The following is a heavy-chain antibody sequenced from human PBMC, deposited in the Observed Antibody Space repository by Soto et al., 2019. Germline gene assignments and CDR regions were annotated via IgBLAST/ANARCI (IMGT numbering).Heavy chain of an antibody. CDR2: ISGSGSSS. D-gene: IGHD6-19*01. CDR1: EFTFSSYA. J-gene: IGHJ4*02. CDR3: AKCSPRYSSGLKAYYFDH. Sequence: PGGSLRLSCAASEFTFSSYAMSWFRQAPGKGLEWVSAISGSGSSSYYADSVKGRFTISRDNSKNTLYLQMNSLRAEDTAVYYCAKCSPRYSSGLKAYYFDHWGQGTLVTVSS. V-gene: IGHV3-23*01.